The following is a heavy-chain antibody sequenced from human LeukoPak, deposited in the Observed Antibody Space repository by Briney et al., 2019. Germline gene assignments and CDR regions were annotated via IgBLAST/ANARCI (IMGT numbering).Heavy chain of an antibody. CDR1: GFTFSSYA. D-gene: IGHD6-13*01. CDR3: AKDRLAAGTYYFDY. V-gene: IGHV3-30*18. Sequence: HAGGSLRLSCAASGFTFSSYAKHWVRQAPGKGLEWVAVISYDGSNKYYADSVKGRFTISRENSKNTLNLQMNSLRAEDTAVYYCAKDRLAAGTYYFDYWGQGTLVTVSS. CDR2: ISYDGSNK. J-gene: IGHJ4*02.